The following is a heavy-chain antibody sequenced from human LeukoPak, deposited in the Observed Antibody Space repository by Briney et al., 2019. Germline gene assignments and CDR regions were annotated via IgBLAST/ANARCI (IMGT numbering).Heavy chain of an antibody. D-gene: IGHD4-17*01. V-gene: IGHV3-30*02. Sequence: PGGSLRLSCAASGFTFSSYGMHWVRQAPGKGLEWVAFIRYDGSNKYYADSVKGRFTISRDNSKNTLYLQMNSLRAEDTAVYYCAVYGDYVIDYWGQGTLVTVSS. CDR3: AVYGDYVIDY. J-gene: IGHJ4*02. CDR2: IRYDGSNK. CDR1: GFTFSSYG.